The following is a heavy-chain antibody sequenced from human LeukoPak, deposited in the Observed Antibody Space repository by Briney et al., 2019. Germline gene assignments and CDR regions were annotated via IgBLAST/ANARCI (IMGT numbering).Heavy chain of an antibody. V-gene: IGHV1-46*01. Sequence: ASVTVSFKASGYTFTSYYMHWVRQAPGQGLEWMGIINPSGGSTSYAQKFQGRVTMTRDTSTSTVYMELSSLRAEDTAVYYCARDLGPVGATVYYGMDVWGQGTTVTVSS. CDR3: ARDLGPVGATVYYGMDV. D-gene: IGHD1-26*01. J-gene: IGHJ6*02. CDR2: INPSGGST. CDR1: GYTFTSYY.